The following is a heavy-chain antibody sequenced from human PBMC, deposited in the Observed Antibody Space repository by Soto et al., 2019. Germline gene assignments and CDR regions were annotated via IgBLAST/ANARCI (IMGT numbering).Heavy chain of an antibody. D-gene: IGHD2-2*01. Sequence: SETLSLTCTVSGGSISSGGYYWSWIRQHPGKGLEWIGYIYYSGSTYYNPSLKSRVTISVDTSKNQFSLKLSSVTAADTAVYYCARDRCSSTSCSPRSWFDPRGQGTLVTVSS. J-gene: IGHJ5*02. CDR1: GGSISSGGYY. CDR3: ARDRCSSTSCSPRSWFDP. CDR2: IYYSGST. V-gene: IGHV4-31*03.